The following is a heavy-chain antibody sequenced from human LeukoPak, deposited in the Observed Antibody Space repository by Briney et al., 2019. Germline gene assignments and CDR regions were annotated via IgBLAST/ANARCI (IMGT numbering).Heavy chain of an antibody. Sequence: GGSLRLSCAASGFTFSSYSMTWVRQSPGKGPEWVANIKQDESERYTVDSVKGRFTISRDNAKNSLYLQMNSLRAEDTAVYYCARDLWFGELIDYWGQGTLVTVSS. CDR3: ARDLWFGELIDY. CDR2: IKQDESER. CDR1: GFTFSSYS. D-gene: IGHD3-10*01. V-gene: IGHV3-7*01. J-gene: IGHJ4*02.